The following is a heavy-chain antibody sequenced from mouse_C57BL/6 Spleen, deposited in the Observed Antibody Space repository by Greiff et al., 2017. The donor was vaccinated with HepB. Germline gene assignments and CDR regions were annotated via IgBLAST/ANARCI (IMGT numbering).Heavy chain of an antibody. D-gene: IGHD2-1*01. CDR2: IWGDGST. J-gene: IGHJ4*01. Sequence: VKVVESGPGLVAPSQSLSITCTVSGFSLTSYGVSWVRQPPGKGLEWLGVIWGDGSTNYHSALISRLSISKDNSKSQVFLKLNSRQTDDTATDYCAKRGGNRGGNAMDYWGQGTSVTVSS. CDR3: AKRGGNRGGNAMDY. V-gene: IGHV2-3*01. CDR1: GFSLTSYG.